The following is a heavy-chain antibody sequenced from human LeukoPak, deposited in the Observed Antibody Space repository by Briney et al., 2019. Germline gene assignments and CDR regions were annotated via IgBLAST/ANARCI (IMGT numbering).Heavy chain of an antibody. V-gene: IGHV3-74*03. D-gene: IGHD2-21*01. Sequence: PGGSLRLSCEASGFTFSSEWMHWVRQGPGKGLVWVSRINRDGSITTYADSVKGRFTISRDNAKNTLYLEMNSLRAEDTAVYYCLRNRWAFIAYGGQGTLVTVSS. J-gene: IGHJ4*02. CDR2: INRDGSIT. CDR3: LRNRWAFIAY. CDR1: GFTFSSEW.